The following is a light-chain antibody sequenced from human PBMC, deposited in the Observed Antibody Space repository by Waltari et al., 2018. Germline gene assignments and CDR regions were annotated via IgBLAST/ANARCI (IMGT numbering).Light chain of an antibody. J-gene: IGKJ4*01. CDR3: QQYGSSPLT. Sequence: EIVLTPSPGTLSLFPGGRATPPSRASQSVSNNYLAWYQQKPGQAPRLLIYGASSRATGISDRFSGSGSGTDFTLTISRLEPEDFAVYYCQQYGSSPLTFGGGTKVEIK. V-gene: IGKV3-20*01. CDR1: QSVSNNY. CDR2: GAS.